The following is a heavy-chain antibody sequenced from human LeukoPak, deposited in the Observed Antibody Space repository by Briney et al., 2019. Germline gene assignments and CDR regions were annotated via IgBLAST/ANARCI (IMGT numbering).Heavy chain of an antibody. CDR3: ARDLREAVAGTYFDY. CDR2: IKQDGSEK. V-gene: IGHV3-7*01. J-gene: IGHJ4*02. D-gene: IGHD6-19*01. CDR1: GFTFSSYW. Sequence: PGGSLRLSCAASGFTFSSYWMSWVRQAPGKGLEGVANIKQDGSEKYYVDDVKGRFTISRDNAKNSLYLQMNSLRAEDTAVYYCARDLREAVAGTYFDYWGQGTLVTVSS.